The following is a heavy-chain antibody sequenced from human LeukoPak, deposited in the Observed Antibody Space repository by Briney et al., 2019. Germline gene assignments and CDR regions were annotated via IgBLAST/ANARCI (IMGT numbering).Heavy chain of an antibody. CDR1: GFTLRNYA. D-gene: IGHD6-19*01. V-gene: IGHV3-23*01. J-gene: IGHJ4*02. Sequence: GGSLRLSCAASGFTLRNYAMSWVRQAPGKGLEWVSSIGAGDKYTYYGDSVKGRFTISRDNSKSSLYLQMNSLRVEDTAVYYCATGSGWCFIDWGQGTLVTVSS. CDR3: ATGSGWCFID. CDR2: IGAGDKYT.